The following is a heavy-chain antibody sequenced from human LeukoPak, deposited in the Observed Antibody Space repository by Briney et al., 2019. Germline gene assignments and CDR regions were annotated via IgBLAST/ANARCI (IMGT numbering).Heavy chain of an antibody. CDR3: AKARYYDSSGPFDY. D-gene: IGHD3-22*01. CDR1: GFTLSNYA. J-gene: IGHJ4*02. CDR2: INGSGDKT. V-gene: IGHV3-23*01. Sequence: GGSLRLSCAASGFTLSNYAMNWVRQAPGKGLEWVSSINGSGDKTYYADSVKGRFTISRDKSKNTLDLQMNSLRAEDTAVYYCAKARYYDSSGPFDYWGQGTLVTVSS.